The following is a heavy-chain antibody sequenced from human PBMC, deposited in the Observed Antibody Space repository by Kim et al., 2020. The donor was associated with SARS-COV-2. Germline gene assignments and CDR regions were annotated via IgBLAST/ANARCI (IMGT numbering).Heavy chain of an antibody. CDR1: GFTFSDYY. V-gene: IGHV3-11*03. J-gene: IGHJ4*02. D-gene: IGHD3-10*01. CDR2: ISSSSSYT. CDR3: ARANRGVYYGSGSYYYFDY. Sequence: GGSLRLSCAASGFTFSDYYMSWIRQAPGKGLEWVSYISSSSSYTNYADSVKGRFTISRDNAKNSLYLQMNSLRAEDTAVYYCARANRGVYYGSGSYYYFDYWGQGTLVTVSS.